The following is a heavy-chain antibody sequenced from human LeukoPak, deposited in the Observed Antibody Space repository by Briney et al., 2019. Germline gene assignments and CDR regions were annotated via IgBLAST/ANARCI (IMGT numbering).Heavy chain of an antibody. CDR3: ARGRYCSADICSGGDAFDI. V-gene: IGHV4-4*09. CDR1: GGSISSFY. D-gene: IGHD2-15*01. Sequence: SETLSLTCTVSGGSISSFYWTWIRQPPGKGLECIGYIYTSGITNYNPSLKSRVTMSVDTSKNQFSLKLSSVTAADTAVYYCARGRYCSADICSGGDAFDIWGQGTMVSVSS. J-gene: IGHJ3*02. CDR2: IYTSGIT.